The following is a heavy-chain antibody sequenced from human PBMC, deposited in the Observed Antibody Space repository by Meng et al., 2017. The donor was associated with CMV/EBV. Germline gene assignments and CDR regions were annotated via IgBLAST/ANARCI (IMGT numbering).Heavy chain of an antibody. V-gene: IGHV5-51*01. CDR2: IYPGDADT. CDR3: ARHQFKGYCSSTSCYHAFDI. J-gene: IGHJ3*02. D-gene: IGHD2-2*01. CDR1: GYSFISYW. Sequence: GGSLRLSGKGSGYSFISYWIGWVRQMPGKGLEWMGIIYPGDADTRYSPSFQGQVTISADKSISTTYLQWSSLKASDTAMYYCARHQFKGYCSSTSCYHAFDIWGQGTMVTVSS.